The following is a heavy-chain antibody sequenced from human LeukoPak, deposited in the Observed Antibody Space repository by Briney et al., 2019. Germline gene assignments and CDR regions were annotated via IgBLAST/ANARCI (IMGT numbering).Heavy chain of an antibody. Sequence: SETLSLTCTVSGGSISSYYWSWIRQHPGKGLEWIGYIYYSGSTYYNPSLKSRVTISVDTSKNQFSLKLSSVTAADTAVYYCARSSKVVPAAIWFDPWGQGTLVTVSS. CDR1: GGSISSYY. CDR2: IYYSGST. V-gene: IGHV4-59*06. CDR3: ARSSKVVPAAIWFDP. D-gene: IGHD2-2*01. J-gene: IGHJ5*02.